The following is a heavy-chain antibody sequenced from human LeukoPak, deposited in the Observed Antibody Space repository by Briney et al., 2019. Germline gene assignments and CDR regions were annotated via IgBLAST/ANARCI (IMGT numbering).Heavy chain of an antibody. V-gene: IGHV4-61*01. Sequence: SETLSLTCTVSGXSISSSSYYWSWIRQPPGRGLEWIGYISYSGSTNYNPSLKSRVTISVDTSKNQFSLKLSSVTAADTAVYYCARARSGSDSLGWFDPWGQGTLVTVSS. CDR2: ISYSGST. D-gene: IGHD3-10*01. J-gene: IGHJ5*02. CDR3: ARARSGSDSLGWFDP. CDR1: GXSISSSSYY.